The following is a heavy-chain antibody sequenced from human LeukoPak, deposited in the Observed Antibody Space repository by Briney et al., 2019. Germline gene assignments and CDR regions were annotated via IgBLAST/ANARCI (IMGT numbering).Heavy chain of an antibody. CDR3: ARGPGPRMIVVVIRVGHAFDI. J-gene: IGHJ3*02. V-gene: IGHV4-4*07. Sequence: SETLSLTCTVSGGSISSYYWSWIRQPAGKGLEWIGRIHTSGSTNYNPSLKSRVTISVDTSKNQFSLKRSSVTAADTAVYYCARGPGPRMIVVVIRVGHAFDIWGQGTMVTVSS. D-gene: IGHD3-22*01. CDR2: IHTSGST. CDR1: GGSISSYY.